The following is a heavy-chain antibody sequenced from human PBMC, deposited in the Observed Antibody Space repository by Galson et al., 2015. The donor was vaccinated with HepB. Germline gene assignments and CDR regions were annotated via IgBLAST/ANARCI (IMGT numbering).Heavy chain of an antibody. CDR2: ISKSATVT. V-gene: IGHV3-23*01. J-gene: IGHJ5*02. Sequence: SLRLSCAASGFTFSSFAMSWVRQPPGKGLEWVSSISKSATVTYYVDSVKGRFTISRDDSKSTLYLQMNGLRAEDTAIYYCATRFKLAGAAWGQGTLVTVSS. CDR1: GFTFSSFA. D-gene: IGHD6-19*01. CDR3: ATRFKLAGAA.